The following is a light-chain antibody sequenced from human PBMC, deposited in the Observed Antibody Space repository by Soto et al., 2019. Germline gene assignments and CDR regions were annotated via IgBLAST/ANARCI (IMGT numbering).Light chain of an antibody. V-gene: IGLV1-40*01. CDR3: GTWDSGLGGGV. CDR1: SSNIGAGYD. CDR2: GNS. Sequence: QSVLTQPPSVSGAPGQRVTISCTGSSSNIGAGYDVHWYQQLPGTAPKLLIYGNSNRPSGVPDRFSGSKSGTSASLDIAGLQTGDEADYYCGTWDSGLGGGVFGGGTKLTVL. J-gene: IGLJ2*01.